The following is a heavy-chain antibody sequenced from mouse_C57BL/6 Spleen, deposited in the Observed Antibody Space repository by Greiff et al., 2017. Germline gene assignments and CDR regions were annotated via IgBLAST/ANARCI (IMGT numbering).Heavy chain of an antibody. CDR1: GFTFSDYY. CDR3: AREGLRTLDY. J-gene: IGHJ2*01. D-gene: IGHD2-2*01. Sequence: EVKVVESGGGLVQPGGSLKLSCAASGFTFSDYYMYWVRQTPEQRLEWVAYISNGGGSTYYPDTVKGRFTISRDNAKNTLYLQMSRLKSEDTAMYYCAREGLRTLDYWGQGTTLTVSS. CDR2: ISNGGGST. V-gene: IGHV5-12*01.